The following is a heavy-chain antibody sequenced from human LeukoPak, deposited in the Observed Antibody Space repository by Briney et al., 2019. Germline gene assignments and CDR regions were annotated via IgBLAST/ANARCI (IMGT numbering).Heavy chain of an antibody. V-gene: IGHV3-53*01. J-gene: IGHJ4*02. Sequence: GGSLILSCTVSGFTVSSNSMSWVRRAPGKGLEWGSFIYSDNTHYSDSVTGGFTISRDNSKNTQYLQMNSLRAEDTAVYYCARRAGAYSHPYDYWGQGTLVTVSS. CDR2: IYSDNT. CDR3: ARRAGAYSHPYDY. D-gene: IGHD4/OR15-4a*01. CDR1: GFTVSSNS.